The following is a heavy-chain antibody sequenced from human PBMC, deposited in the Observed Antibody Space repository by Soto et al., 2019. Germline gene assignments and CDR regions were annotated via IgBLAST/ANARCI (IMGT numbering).Heavy chain of an antibody. CDR3: IRGDGDRYDGNGYLGRH. CDR1: GLSVSTNY. D-gene: IGHD3-22*01. V-gene: IGHV3-66*01. J-gene: IGHJ4*02. CDR2: IYSGSTT. Sequence: PGGSLRLSCAASGLSVSTNYMSWVRQAPGKGLEWVSVIYSGSTTHYADSVKGRCTISRDNAKNTLYMEMNSLRAEDTAVYYCIRGDGDRYDGNGYLGRHWGQGTLVTVSS.